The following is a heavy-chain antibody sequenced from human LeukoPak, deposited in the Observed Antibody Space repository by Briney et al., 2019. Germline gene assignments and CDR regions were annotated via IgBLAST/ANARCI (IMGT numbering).Heavy chain of an antibody. Sequence: GGSLRLSCAASGFTFSSHVMHWVRQAPGKGLEWVAFIHYDGSNKKYADAVKGRFTISRDNSKNTLYLQMNSLRAGDTAVYYCAAEGRIAAEVAFDIWGQGTMVTVSS. D-gene: IGHD6-13*01. CDR2: IHYDGSNK. J-gene: IGHJ3*02. CDR3: AAEGRIAAEVAFDI. CDR1: GFTFSSHV. V-gene: IGHV3-30*02.